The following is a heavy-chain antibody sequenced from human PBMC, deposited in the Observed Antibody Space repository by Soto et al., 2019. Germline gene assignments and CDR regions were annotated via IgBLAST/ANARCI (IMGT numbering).Heavy chain of an antibody. V-gene: IGHV3-9*01. D-gene: IGHD6-13*01. CDR1: GFTFDDYA. J-gene: IGHJ4*02. CDR3: AKGGAAAGTAYDY. CDR2: ISWNSGSI. Sequence: EVQLVESGGGLVQPGRSLRLSCAASGFTFDDYAMHWVRQAPGKGLEWVSGISWNSGSIGYAASVKGRFTISRHNAKNSLYLQMNSLSAEDTALYYCAKGGAAAGTAYDYWGQGTLVTVSS.